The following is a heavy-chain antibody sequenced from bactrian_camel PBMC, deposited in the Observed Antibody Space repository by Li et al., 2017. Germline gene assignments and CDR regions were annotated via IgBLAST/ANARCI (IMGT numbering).Heavy chain of an antibody. CDR2: INRRGTT. Sequence: HVQLVESGGGSVQAGGSLRLSCAAASGYSAVTLCMGWFLQAPGKEREGVAVINRRGTTGYADSVKGRFTISKINAEKTLYLEMNNLKPEDTAIYYCAALYTWISGCYSTSLAPASFDYWGQGTQVTVS. CDR3: AALYTWISGCYSTSLAPASFDY. D-gene: IGHD1*01. J-gene: IGHJ4*01. V-gene: IGHV3S53*01. CDR1: GYSAVTLC.